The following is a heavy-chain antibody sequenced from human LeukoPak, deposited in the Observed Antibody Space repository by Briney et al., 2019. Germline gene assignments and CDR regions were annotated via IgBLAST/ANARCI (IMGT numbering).Heavy chain of an antibody. J-gene: IGHJ6*03. V-gene: IGHV1-46*01. CDR3: ARDAYGDYNYYYMDV. CDR1: GYTFTSYY. Sequence: ASVKVSCKASGYTFTSYYMHWVRQAPGQGLEWMGIINPSGGSTSYAQKFQGRVTITADKSTSTAYMELSSLRSEDTAVYYCARDAYGDYNYYYMDVWGKGTTVTVSS. CDR2: INPSGGST. D-gene: IGHD4-17*01.